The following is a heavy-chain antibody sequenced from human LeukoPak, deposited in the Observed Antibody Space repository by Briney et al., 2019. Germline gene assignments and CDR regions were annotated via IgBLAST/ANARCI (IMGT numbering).Heavy chain of an antibody. J-gene: IGHJ5*02. V-gene: IGHV3-30*19. Sequence: PGRSLRLSCAASGFTFSSYGMHWVRQAPGKGLEWVAVISYDGSNKYYADSVKGRFTISRDNSKNTLYLQMNSLRAEDTAVYYCARVRIAAAYPNWFDPWGQGTLVTVSS. CDR2: ISYDGSNK. CDR3: ARVRIAAAYPNWFDP. D-gene: IGHD6-13*01. CDR1: GFTFSSYG.